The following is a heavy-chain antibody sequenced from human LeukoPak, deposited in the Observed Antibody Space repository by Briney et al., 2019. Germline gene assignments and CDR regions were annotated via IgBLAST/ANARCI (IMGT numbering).Heavy chain of an antibody. D-gene: IGHD1-14*01. CDR1: GFTFSNYE. CDR2: ISSSGSTI. CDR3: ARRKSRPFDY. J-gene: IGHJ4*02. V-gene: IGHV3-48*03. Sequence: GGSLRLSCAASGFTFSNYETNWVRQAPGKGLEWVSYISSSGSTIYYADSVKGRFTISRDNAKNSLYLQMNSLRAEDTAVYYCARRKSRPFDYWGQGTLVTVSS.